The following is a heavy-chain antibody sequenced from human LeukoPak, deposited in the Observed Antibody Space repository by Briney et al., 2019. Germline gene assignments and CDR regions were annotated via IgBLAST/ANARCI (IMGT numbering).Heavy chain of an antibody. CDR2: INAGNDNT. D-gene: IGHD6-19*01. CDR1: GYTFTSYA. Sequence: ASVKVSCKASGYTFTSYAMHWVRQAPGQRLEWMGWINAGNDNTKYSQKFQGRVTITRDTSASTVYMELSSLRSEDTAVYYCARSPNRSSGWSTYDYWGQGTLVTVSS. V-gene: IGHV1-3*01. J-gene: IGHJ4*02. CDR3: ARSPNRSSGWSTYDY.